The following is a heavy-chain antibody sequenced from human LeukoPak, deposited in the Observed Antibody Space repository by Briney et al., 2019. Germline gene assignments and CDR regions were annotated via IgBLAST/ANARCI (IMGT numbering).Heavy chain of an antibody. CDR3: AKDIFTDSSSRRNGFDP. CDR1: GFPLGYHA. D-gene: IGHD6-13*01. V-gene: IGHV3-43*02. Sequence: GGGLRLSFGAPGFPLGYHAIASVRRAPGKGLGWVSPICGDGGSTYYADSVKGRFTISRNNTNNSLYMQLKSLETEVTSWADCAKDIFTDSSSRRNGFDPWGQGTLLTVSS. CDR2: ICGDGGST. J-gene: IGHJ5*02.